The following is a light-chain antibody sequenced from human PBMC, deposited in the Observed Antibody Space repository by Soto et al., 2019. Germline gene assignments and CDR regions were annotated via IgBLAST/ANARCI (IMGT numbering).Light chain of an antibody. V-gene: IGKV3-11*01. Sequence: EIVLAQSPASLSLSKPGRTTVSCRSSQSVSSYIAWNQQKHGQAPRPIIYDASPRVTVIPARFSGSGSGTEFNLTISSMQSEDFAVYSCQQRSNWPPAWTFGQGTKVDIK. J-gene: IGKJ1*01. CDR2: DAS. CDR1: QSVSSY. CDR3: QQRSNWPPAWT.